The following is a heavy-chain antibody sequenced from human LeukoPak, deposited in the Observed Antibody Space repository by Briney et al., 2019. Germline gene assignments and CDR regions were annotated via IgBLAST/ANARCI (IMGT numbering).Heavy chain of an antibody. CDR2: INDNGAGT. CDR3: AKGLRTGVGPYMGYHYYMDV. Sequence: GGSLRLSCAASGFTFSRLWMSWVRQAPGKGLKWVSTINDNGAGTYYADSVKGRFTISRDNSYNTVSLQMNSLRDEDTGVYYCAKGLRTGVGPYMGYHYYMDVWGKGATVTVSS. CDR1: GFTFSRLW. V-gene: IGHV3-23*01. J-gene: IGHJ6*03. D-gene: IGHD3-16*01.